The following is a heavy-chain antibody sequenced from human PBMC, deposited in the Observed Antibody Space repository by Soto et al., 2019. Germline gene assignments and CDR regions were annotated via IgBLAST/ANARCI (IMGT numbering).Heavy chain of an antibody. CDR2: ISHDGGAT. V-gene: IGHV3-30*18. J-gene: IGHJ5*02. CDR1: GFTFSTSG. D-gene: IGHD6-13*01. Sequence: QVQLVESGGGVVQSGRSLRLSCAASGFTFSTSGMHWIRQAPCKGLEWVAMISHDGGATYYVDSVKGRFTISRDTDKNTLHLQMDSLRPEDTATYYCAKDWGSSGWYNWFDPWGQGTLVTVSS. CDR3: AKDWGSSGWYNWFDP.